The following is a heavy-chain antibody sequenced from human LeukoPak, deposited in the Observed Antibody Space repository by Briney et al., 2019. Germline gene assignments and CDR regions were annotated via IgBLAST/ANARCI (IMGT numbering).Heavy chain of an antibody. CDR2: INSDGSST. V-gene: IGHV3-74*01. Sequence: PGGSLRLSCAASGFTFSNYWMNWVRQAPGKGLVWVSHINSDGSSTTYADSVKGRFTISRDNARNTLYLQMDSPRAEDTAVYYCARDRMVGYYHYGMDVWGQGTTVSVSS. CDR1: GFTFSNYW. D-gene: IGHD2-8*01. CDR3: ARDRMVGYYHYGMDV. J-gene: IGHJ6*02.